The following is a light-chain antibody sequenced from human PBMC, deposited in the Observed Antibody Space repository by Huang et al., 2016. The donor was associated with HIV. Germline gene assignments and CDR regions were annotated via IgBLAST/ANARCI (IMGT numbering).Light chain of an antibody. J-gene: IGKJ1*01. Sequence: DIVMTQSPDSLAVSLGERATINCSSSQSVLSSSNDKNYLTWYQQKPGQPPKLLIYWASTRESGVPERFSGSGSGTHFTITIASLQAEDVAVYYCQQYYSVPRTFGQGTKVEIK. CDR1: QSVLSSSNDKNY. V-gene: IGKV4-1*01. CDR3: QQYYSVPRT. CDR2: WAS.